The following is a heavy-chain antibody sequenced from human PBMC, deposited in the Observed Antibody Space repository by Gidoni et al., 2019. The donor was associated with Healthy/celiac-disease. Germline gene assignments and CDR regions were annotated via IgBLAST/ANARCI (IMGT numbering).Heavy chain of an antibody. V-gene: IGHV4-31*03. CDR2: IYYRGST. Sequence: QVQLQESGPGLVKPSQTLSLTCNVSGGSISSGGYYWSWIRQHPGKGLEWIGYIYYRGSTYYNPSLKSRVTISVDTSKNQFSLKLSSVTAADTAVYYCARGGVTRTQNFDYWGQGTLVTVSS. CDR3: ARGGVTRTQNFDY. D-gene: IGHD3-10*01. CDR1: GGSISSGGYY. J-gene: IGHJ4*02.